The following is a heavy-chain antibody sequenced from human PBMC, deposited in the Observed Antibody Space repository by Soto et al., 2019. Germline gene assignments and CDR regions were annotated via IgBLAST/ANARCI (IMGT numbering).Heavy chain of an antibody. V-gene: IGHV2-5*02. CDR3: ARYSSRRGFYFDS. Sequence: QITLKESGPTLVRPTQTLTLTCTFSGFSLTTSGMGVGWIRQAPGKALEWLTLIYWDGERRSSPSLERRLTITKDASNNQVVLTMTNMSPVDTGTYYCARYSSRRGFYFDSWGQGTLVTVSS. CDR1: GFSLTTSGMG. CDR2: IYWDGER. D-gene: IGHD5-18*01. J-gene: IGHJ4*02.